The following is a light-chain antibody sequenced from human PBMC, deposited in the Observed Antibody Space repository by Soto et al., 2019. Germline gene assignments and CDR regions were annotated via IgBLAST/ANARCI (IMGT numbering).Light chain of an antibody. CDR1: RSLGSY. CDR2: DVS. CDR3: QQRSQRPLT. V-gene: IGKV3-11*01. Sequence: EIVLTQSPATLSLSPGERATLSCRATRSLGSYVAWYQQKPGQAPRLLIYDVSIRATGIPVRFSGGGSGTDFTLTISSLEPEDFAVYYCQQRSQRPLTFGGGTKVEIK. J-gene: IGKJ4*01.